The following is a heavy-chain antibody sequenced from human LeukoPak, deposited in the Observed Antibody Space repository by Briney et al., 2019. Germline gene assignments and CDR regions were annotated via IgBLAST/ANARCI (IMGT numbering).Heavy chain of an antibody. Sequence: GGSLSLSRAPCRFAFSNYWLSGVPDAPGKALEWGANIKQGGSEKYYVDPVKGRFTISRDNAKNSLYLQMNSLRAEDTAVYYCARDGYSSGSDYWGQGTLVTVSS. CDR3: ARDGYSSGSDY. V-gene: IGHV3-7*01. D-gene: IGHD6-19*01. CDR1: RFAFSNYW. CDR2: IKQGGSEK. J-gene: IGHJ4*02.